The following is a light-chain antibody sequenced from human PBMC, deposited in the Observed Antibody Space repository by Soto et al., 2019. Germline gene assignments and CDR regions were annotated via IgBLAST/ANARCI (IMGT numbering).Light chain of an antibody. J-gene: IGKJ4*01. Sequence: DLQMTQSPSSVSASVGDRINLTCRASQDISSWVAWYQQKPGKAPKLLISAASSLQSGVPRRFSGSGSGTDFTLVISSLQAEDFATYFCQQGDSFPFTFGGGTKVDIK. CDR2: AAS. CDR3: QQGDSFPFT. V-gene: IGKV1-12*01. CDR1: QDISSW.